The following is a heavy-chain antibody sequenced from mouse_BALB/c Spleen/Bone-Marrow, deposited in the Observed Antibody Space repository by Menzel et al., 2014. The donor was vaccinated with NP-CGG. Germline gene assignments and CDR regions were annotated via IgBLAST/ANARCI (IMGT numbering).Heavy chain of an antibody. V-gene: IGHV14-3*02. CDR1: GFNIKDTY. Sequence: VQLQQSGAELVKLGASVKLSCTASGFNIKDTYMHWVKQRPEQGLEWIGRIDPANGNTKYDPKFQGKATITADTSSNTAYLQLSSLTSEDTAVYYCARSLYDGYFSWFAYWGQGTLVTVSA. CDR2: IDPANGNT. D-gene: IGHD2-3*01. J-gene: IGHJ3*01. CDR3: ARSLYDGYFSWFAY.